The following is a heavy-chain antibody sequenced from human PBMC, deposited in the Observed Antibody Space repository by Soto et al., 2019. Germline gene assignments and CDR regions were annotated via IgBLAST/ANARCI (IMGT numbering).Heavy chain of an antibody. CDR3: ARAFYGMDV. Sequence: SGPTLVNPTQTLTLTCTISGFSLSATGMRVSWVRQPPGKALEWLARIDWEDDKLYSTSLKTRLTISKDTSKNQVVLTMTNMDPVDTATYYCARAFYGMDVWGRGTTVTVSS. V-gene: IGHV2-70*04. CDR2: IDWEDDK. CDR1: GFSLSATGMR. J-gene: IGHJ6*02.